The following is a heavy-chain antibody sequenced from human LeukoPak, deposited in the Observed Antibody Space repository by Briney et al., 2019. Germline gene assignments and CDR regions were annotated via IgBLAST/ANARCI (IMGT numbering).Heavy chain of an antibody. V-gene: IGHV1-18*01. CDR1: GYIFTDYS. CDR3: ARDRHLSTHYYYYGMDV. Sequence: ASVKVSCKTSGYIFTDYSLSWVRQAPGQGLEWMGWISAYNGNTEYAQKVQDRITLTTDTSTATAYLELRTLRSDDTAVYYCARDRHLSTHYYYYGMDVWGQGTTVTVSS. J-gene: IGHJ6*02. CDR2: ISAYNGNT.